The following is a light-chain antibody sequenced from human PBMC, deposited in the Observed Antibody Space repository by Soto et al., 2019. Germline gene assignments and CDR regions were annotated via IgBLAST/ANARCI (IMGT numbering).Light chain of an antibody. CDR3: QVWDSSSDHVV. J-gene: IGLJ2*01. V-gene: IGLV3-21*04. Sequence: SYELTQPPSVSVAPGKTARITCGGNNIGSKSVHWYQQKPGQTPILVIYFDSDRTSGIPERFSGSNSGNTATLTISRVEAGDEADYYCQVWDSSSDHVVFGGRTQLTVL. CDR1: NIGSKS. CDR2: FDS.